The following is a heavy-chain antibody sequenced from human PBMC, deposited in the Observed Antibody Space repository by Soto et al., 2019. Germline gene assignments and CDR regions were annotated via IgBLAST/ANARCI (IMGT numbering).Heavy chain of an antibody. CDR3: ARGYDFWSGFDAFDI. D-gene: IGHD3-3*01. CDR1: GGSTSSSSYY. CDR2: IYYSGST. J-gene: IGHJ3*02. Sequence: PSETLSLTCTVSGGSTSSSSYYRGWIRQPPGKGLEWIGSIYYSGSTYYNPSLKSRVTISVDTSKNQFSLKLSSVTAADTAVYYCARGYDFWSGFDAFDIWGQGTMVTVSS. V-gene: IGHV4-39*01.